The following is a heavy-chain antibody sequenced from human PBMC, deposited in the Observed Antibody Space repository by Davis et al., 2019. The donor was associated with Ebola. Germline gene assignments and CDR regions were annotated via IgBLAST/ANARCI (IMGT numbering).Heavy chain of an antibody. J-gene: IGHJ5*02. CDR3: TRQVPGTGTTDR. D-gene: IGHD1-1*01. V-gene: IGHV3-73*01. Sequence: GESLKISCKGSGYSFTSYWIGWVRQMPGKGLEWVGRVREKAKNYVTGYAASVKGRFIISRDDSKNTAYLLMNSLKAEDTALYFCTRQVPGTGTTDRWGQGTLVTVSS. CDR2: VREKAKNYVT. CDR1: GYSFTSYW.